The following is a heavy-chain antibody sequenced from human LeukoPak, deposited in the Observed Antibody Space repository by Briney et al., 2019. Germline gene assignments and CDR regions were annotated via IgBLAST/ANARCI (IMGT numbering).Heavy chain of an antibody. Sequence: SETLSLTCAVYGGSFSGYYWSWIRQPPGKGLEWSGEINHSGSTNYNPSLKSRVTISVDTSKNQFSLKLSSVTAADTAVYYCARAVYSSSWYYDYWGQGTLVTVSS. V-gene: IGHV4-34*01. D-gene: IGHD6-13*01. J-gene: IGHJ4*02. CDR2: INHSGST. CDR1: GGSFSGYY. CDR3: ARAVYSSSWYYDY.